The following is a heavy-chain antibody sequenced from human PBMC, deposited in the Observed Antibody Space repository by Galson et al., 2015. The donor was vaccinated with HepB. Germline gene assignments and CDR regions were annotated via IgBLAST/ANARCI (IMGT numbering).Heavy chain of an antibody. CDR3: ARDRERDFDI. Sequence: SVKVSCQASGYTFTGYYMHWVRQAPGQGLEWMGWIYPDTGGTNYAQKFQGRVTMTRDTSISTAYMELSRLRSDDTAVYYCARDRERDFDIWGHGTVVTVSS. V-gene: IGHV1-2*02. CDR2: IYPDTGGT. CDR1: GYTFTGYY. D-gene: IGHD6-25*01. J-gene: IGHJ3*02.